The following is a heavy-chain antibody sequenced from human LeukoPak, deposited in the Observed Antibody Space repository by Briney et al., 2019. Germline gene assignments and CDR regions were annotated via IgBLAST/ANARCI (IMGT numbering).Heavy chain of an antibody. CDR1: GYTFTSYY. D-gene: IGHD6-19*01. J-gene: IGHJ4*02. V-gene: IGHV1-46*01. CDR3: ASSIAVAGTSLESFLDY. CDR2: INPSGGST. Sequence: GASVKVSCKASGYTFTSYYMHWVRQAPGQGLEWMGIINPSGGSTSYAQKFQGRVTMTRDTSTSTVYMELSSLRSEDTAVYYCASSIAVAGTSLESFLDYWGQGTLVTVSS.